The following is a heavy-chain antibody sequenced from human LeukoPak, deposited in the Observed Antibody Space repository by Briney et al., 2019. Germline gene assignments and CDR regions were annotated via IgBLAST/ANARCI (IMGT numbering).Heavy chain of an antibody. D-gene: IGHD2-15*01. Sequence: SETLSLTCTVSGGSISSYYWSWIRQPPGKGLEWIGYIYYSGSTNYNPSLKSRATISVDTSKNQFSLKLSSVTAADTAVYYCARRPGDIFDYWGQGTLVTVSS. CDR3: ARRPGDIFDY. V-gene: IGHV4-59*08. CDR1: GGSISSYY. J-gene: IGHJ4*02. CDR2: IYYSGST.